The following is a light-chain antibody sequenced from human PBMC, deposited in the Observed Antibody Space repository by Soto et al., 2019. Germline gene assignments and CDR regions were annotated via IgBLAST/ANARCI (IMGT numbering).Light chain of an antibody. V-gene: IGLV2-14*01. CDR3: ASYTSSSTVI. CDR2: EVS. CDR1: SSDVGGYKY. J-gene: IGLJ2*01. Sequence: QSALTQPASVSGSPGQSITISCTGTSSDVGGYKYVSWYQQHPGKAPKLMIYEVSNRPSGVSNRFSGSKSGNTASLTISGLQAEDEDYYYCASYTSSSTVIFGGGTKLTVL.